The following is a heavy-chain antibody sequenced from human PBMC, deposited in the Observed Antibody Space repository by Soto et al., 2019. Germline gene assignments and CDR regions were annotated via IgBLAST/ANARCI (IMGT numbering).Heavy chain of an antibody. J-gene: IGHJ4*02. D-gene: IGHD5-18*01. Sequence: QVQLVQSGAEVKKPGASVKVSCKASGYTFTSYAMHWVRQAPGQRLEWMGWINAGNGNTKYSQKFQGRVTITRDTSASTAYMGLSSLRSEDTAVYYCARDPGCSYGYNWGRGTLVTGSS. V-gene: IGHV1-3*01. CDR3: ARDPGCSYGYN. CDR2: INAGNGNT. CDR1: GYTFTSYA.